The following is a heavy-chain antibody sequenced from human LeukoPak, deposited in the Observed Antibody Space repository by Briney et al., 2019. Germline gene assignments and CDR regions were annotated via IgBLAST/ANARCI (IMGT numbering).Heavy chain of an antibody. CDR3: ARAGYYDSGGLDAFDI. CDR1: GGTFSSYA. V-gene: IGHV1-69*06. J-gene: IGHJ3*02. D-gene: IGHD3-3*01. Sequence: PEASVKVSCKASGGTFSSYAISWVRQAPGQGLEWMGGIIPIFGTANYAQKFQGRVTITADKSTSTAYMELSGLRSEDTAVYYCARAGYYDSGGLDAFDIWGQGTMVTVSS. CDR2: IIPIFGTA.